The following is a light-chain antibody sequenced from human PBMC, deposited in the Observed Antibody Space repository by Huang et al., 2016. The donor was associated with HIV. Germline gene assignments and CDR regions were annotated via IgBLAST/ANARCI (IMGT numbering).Light chain of an antibody. CDR2: GAS. Sequence: EIVMTQSPATLSVSPGERATLSCRASQSVSSNLAWYQQKPGQAPMLLIYGASNRATGIPARFSGSGSGTEFTLTISSLQSEDFAVYYCQQYNNWPTFGPGTKVDIK. J-gene: IGKJ3*01. CDR3: QQYNNWPT. V-gene: IGKV3-15*01. CDR1: QSVSSN.